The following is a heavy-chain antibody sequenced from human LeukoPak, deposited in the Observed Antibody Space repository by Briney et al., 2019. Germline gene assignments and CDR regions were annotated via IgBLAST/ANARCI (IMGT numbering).Heavy chain of an antibody. J-gene: IGHJ4*02. V-gene: IGHV1-18*01. CDR2: INTFNGNT. CDR3: ARDLGEGAKRDLDF. CDR1: GYRFSDYG. D-gene: IGHD1-26*01. Sequence: ASVKVSCKTSGYRFSDYGISWVRQAPGQGLQWMGWINTFNGNTDYAQSLQGRATMTIDTDTATAYLEVRRLISDDTAVYYCARDLGEGAKRDLDFWGQGTLVTVSS.